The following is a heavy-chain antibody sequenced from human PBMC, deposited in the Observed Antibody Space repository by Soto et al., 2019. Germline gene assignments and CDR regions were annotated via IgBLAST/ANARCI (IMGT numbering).Heavy chain of an antibody. CDR1: GDSVSSSSC. CDR3: VRSVPAATWQYSGMDV. V-gene: IGHV4-4*02. CDR2: ISPSVTF. D-gene: IGHD2-2*01. J-gene: IGHJ6*02. Sequence: QVRLQESGPGLVEPSGTLSLTCAVSGDSVSSSSCWSWVRQAPGKGLEWIGEISPSVTFNYNPSLASRVSVSVDKSRNQLSLNLKSVTAADTAVYYCVRSVPAATWQYSGMDVWGQGTTVTVSS.